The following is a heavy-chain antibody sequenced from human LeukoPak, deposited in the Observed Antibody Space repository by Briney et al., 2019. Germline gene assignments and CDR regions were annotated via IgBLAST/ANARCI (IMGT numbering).Heavy chain of an antibody. J-gene: IGHJ4*02. CDR3: AKDLLRWSFDH. D-gene: IGHD4-23*01. CDR1: GFIISRNA. Sequence: QPGGSLRLSCAASGFIISRNAMSWVRHVPGKGLEWVSAIEGSNDNTHYADSVKGRFTVSRDISKNTLCLQMNSLRAGDTARYYCAKDLLRWSFDHWGQGTLVTVSS. V-gene: IGHV3-23*01. CDR2: IEGSNDNT.